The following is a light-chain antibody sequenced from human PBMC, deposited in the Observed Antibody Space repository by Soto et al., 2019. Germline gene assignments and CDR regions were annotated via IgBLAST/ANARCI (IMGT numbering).Light chain of an antibody. J-gene: IGKJ1*01. CDR1: QSVSSSY. V-gene: IGKV3-20*01. CDR2: GAS. Sequence: EIVLTQSPGTLSLSPGERATLSCRASQSVSSSYLAWYQQKPGQAPRLLIYGASSRATGIPDRLGGSGSGTDFTLTISRLEPEDFAVYYCEQYGSSPPWTFGQGTKVEIK. CDR3: EQYGSSPPWT.